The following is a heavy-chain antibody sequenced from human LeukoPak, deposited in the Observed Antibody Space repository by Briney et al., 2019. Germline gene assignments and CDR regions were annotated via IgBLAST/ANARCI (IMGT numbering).Heavy chain of an antibody. CDR2: LNPNSGAS. CDR1: GYTFTGQY. V-gene: IGHV1-2*02. Sequence: ASVAASCIASGYTFTGQYIHCARLAPGQGLEWMGWLNPNSGASTYAQKFQGRVTVTRDTSISTAYMDLSRLTSDDTAVYYCARDASTRDGFKTFASEIWGQGTTVTVSS. D-gene: IGHD5-24*01. CDR3: ARDASTRDGFKTFASEI. J-gene: IGHJ3*02.